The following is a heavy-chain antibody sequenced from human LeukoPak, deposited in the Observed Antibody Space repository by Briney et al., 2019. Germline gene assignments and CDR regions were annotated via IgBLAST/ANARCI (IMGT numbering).Heavy chain of an antibody. Sequence: ASVTVSCKASGYTFTGYYMHWVRQAPGQGLEWMGWINPNSGGTYYAQKFQGRVTMTRDTSISTAYMELSRLRSDDTAVYYCARGPGYSGYGSNFDYWSQGTLVTVSS. CDR3: ARGPGYSGYGSNFDY. CDR1: GYTFTGYY. J-gene: IGHJ4*02. CDR2: INPNSGGT. D-gene: IGHD5-12*01. V-gene: IGHV1-2*02.